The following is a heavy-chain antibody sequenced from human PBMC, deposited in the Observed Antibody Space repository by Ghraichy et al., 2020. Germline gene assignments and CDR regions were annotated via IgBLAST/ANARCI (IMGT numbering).Heavy chain of an antibody. V-gene: IGHV4-59*01. D-gene: IGHD7-27*01. CDR3: ARGELGLYNCFAP. J-gene: IGHJ5*02. Sequence: SETLSLTCTVSGGSISSYYWSWIRQPPVKGLEWIGYIYYSLSTNYNPSLKSRVTISVDRSKNQFSLKLSAVTAADTAVYYCARGELGLYNCFAPWGQGTLVTVYS. CDR1: GGSISSYY. CDR2: IYYSLST.